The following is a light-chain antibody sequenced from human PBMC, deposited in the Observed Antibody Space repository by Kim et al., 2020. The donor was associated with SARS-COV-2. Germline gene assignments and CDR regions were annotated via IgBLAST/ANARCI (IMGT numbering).Light chain of an antibody. J-gene: IGLJ3*02. V-gene: IGLV3-9*01. Sequence: VALGQTARITCGGNNSGSKNVHWYQQKPGQAPVLVIYRDSTRPSGIPERFSGSNSGNTATLTISRARAGDEADYYCQVWDSSTWVFGGGTKLTVL. CDR1: NSGSKN. CDR2: RDS. CDR3: QVWDSSTWV.